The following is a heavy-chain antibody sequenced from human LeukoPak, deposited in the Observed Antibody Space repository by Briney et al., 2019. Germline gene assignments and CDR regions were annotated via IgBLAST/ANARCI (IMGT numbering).Heavy chain of an antibody. CDR3: VTGRNHMVDFDY. CDR1: GFTFSSYG. CDR2: ISYDGSNK. J-gene: IGHJ4*02. D-gene: IGHD1-14*01. Sequence: PGGSLRLSCAASGFTFSSYGMHWVRQAPGKGLEWVAVISYDGSNKYYADSVKGRFTISRDNSKNTLYLQMNSLRAEDTAVYYCVTGRNHMVDFDYWGQGTLVTVSS. V-gene: IGHV3-30*03.